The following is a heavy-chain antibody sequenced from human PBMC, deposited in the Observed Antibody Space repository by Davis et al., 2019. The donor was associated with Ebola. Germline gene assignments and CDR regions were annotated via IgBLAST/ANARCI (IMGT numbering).Heavy chain of an antibody. CDR2: IWYDGSNK. D-gene: IGHD3-3*02. CDR1: GFTFSSYG. Sequence: GESLKISCAASGFTFSSYGMHWVRQAPGKGLEWVAVIWYDGSNKYYADSVKGRFTISRDNSKNTLYLQMNSLRAEDTAVYYCATRRAFSTVDYWGQGTLVTVSS. J-gene: IGHJ4*02. V-gene: IGHV3-33*01. CDR3: ATRRAFSTVDY.